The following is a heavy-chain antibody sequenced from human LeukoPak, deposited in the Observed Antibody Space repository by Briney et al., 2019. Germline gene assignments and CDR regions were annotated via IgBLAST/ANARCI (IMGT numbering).Heavy chain of an antibody. CDR3: VRDREAGPGLNFDY. CDR1: GDSASSNSAA. J-gene: IGHJ4*02. CDR2: TYYRSKWYN. V-gene: IGHV6-1*01. Sequence: SQTLSLTCAISGDSASSNSAAWNWIRQSPSRGLEWLGRTYYRSKWYNDYAVSVRSRITINSDTSKNQFSLHLNSVTPEDTAVYYCVRDREAGPGLNFDYWGQGTLVTVSS. D-gene: IGHD6-13*01.